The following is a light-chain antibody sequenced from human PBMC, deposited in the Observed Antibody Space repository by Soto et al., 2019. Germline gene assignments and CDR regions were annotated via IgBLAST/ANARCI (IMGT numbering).Light chain of an antibody. V-gene: IGLV2-14*01. J-gene: IGLJ2*01. CDR2: DVS. Sequence: QSALTQPASVSGSPGQSITISCTGTSSDVGGYNYVSWYQQHPRKAPKLMIYDVSNRPSGVSNRFSGSKSGNTASLTISGLQAEDEADYYCSSYTSSSFVVFGGGTKLTVL. CDR3: SSYTSSSFVV. CDR1: SSDVGGYNY.